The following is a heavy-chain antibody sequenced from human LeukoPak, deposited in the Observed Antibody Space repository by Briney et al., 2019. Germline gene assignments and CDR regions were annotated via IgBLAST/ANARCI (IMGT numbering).Heavy chain of an antibody. CDR1: GGTFSSYA. CDR2: IIPIFGTA. J-gene: IGHJ3*02. D-gene: IGHD2-15*01. V-gene: IGHV1-69*13. CDR3: ARDHGKGYCSGGSCFRMAFDI. Sequence: SVKVSCKASGGTFSSYAISWVRQAPGQGLEWMGGIIPIFGTANYAQKFQGRVTITADESTSTAYMELSSLRSEDTAVYYCARDHGKGYCSGGSCFRMAFDIWGQGTMVTVSS.